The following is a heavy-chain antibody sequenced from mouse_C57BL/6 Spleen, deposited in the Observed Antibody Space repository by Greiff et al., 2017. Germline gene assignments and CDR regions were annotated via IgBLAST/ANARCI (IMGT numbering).Heavy chain of an antibody. D-gene: IGHD2-5*01. V-gene: IGHV1-69*01. J-gene: IGHJ1*03. CDR3: ARKYYSNYNWYVDV. Sequence: QVQLQQPGAELVMPGASVKLSCKASGYTFTSYWMHWVKQRPGQGLEWIGEIDPSDSYTNYNQKFKGKSTLTVDKSSSPAYMQLSSLTSEDSAVXYCARKYYSNYNWYVDVWGTGTTVTVAS. CDR1: GYTFTSYW. CDR2: IDPSDSYT.